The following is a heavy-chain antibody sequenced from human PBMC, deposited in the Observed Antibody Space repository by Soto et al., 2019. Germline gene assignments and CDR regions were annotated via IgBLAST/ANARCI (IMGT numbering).Heavy chain of an antibody. J-gene: IGHJ6*02. V-gene: IGHV4-31*03. CDR2: IYYSGST. CDR1: GGSISSGGYY. CDR3: ARVRGLIAAAGKYYYYGMDV. D-gene: IGHD6-13*01. Sequence: SETLSLTCTVSGGSISSGGYYWSWIRQHPGKGLEWIGYIYYSGSTYYNPSLKSRVTISVDTSKNQFSLKLSSVTAADTAVYYCARVRGLIAAAGKYYYYGMDVWGQGTTVT.